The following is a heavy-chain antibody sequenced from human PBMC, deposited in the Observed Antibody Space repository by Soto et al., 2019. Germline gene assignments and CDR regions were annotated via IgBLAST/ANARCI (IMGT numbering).Heavy chain of an antibody. CDR3: AGGYGRILDY. Sequence: SSDTLSLTCAVYGGSFSGYYWNWIRQPPGKGLEWIGEINHSGSTNYNPSLKSRVTIAVDTSKNQFSLKLSSVTAADTAVYYCAGGYGRILDYWGQGTLVTVSS. V-gene: IGHV4-34*01. J-gene: IGHJ4*02. CDR2: INHSGST. CDR1: GGSFSGYY. D-gene: IGHD3-10*01.